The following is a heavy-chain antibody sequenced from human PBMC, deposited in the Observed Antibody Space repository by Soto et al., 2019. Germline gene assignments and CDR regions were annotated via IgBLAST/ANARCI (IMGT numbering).Heavy chain of an antibody. Sequence: QITLKESGPTLVKPTQTLTLTCTFSGFSLSTSGVGVGWIRQPPGKALEWLALIYWNDDKRYSPSLKSRLTITKDTSKNQAVLTMTNMDPVDTATYYCAHRNRRDGYNLSYFDYWGQGTLVTVSS. CDR1: GFSLSTSGVG. CDR2: IYWNDDK. CDR3: AHRNRRDGYNLSYFDY. V-gene: IGHV2-5*01. D-gene: IGHD5-12*01. J-gene: IGHJ4*02.